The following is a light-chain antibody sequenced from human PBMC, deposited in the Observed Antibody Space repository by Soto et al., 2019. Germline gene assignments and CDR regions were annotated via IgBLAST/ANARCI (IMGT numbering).Light chain of an antibody. Sequence: QSVLTQPPSVSGAPGQRVTISCTGSSSNIGAGYDVHWYQQLPGTAPKFLIYGNSNRPSGVPDRFSGSKSGTSASLAITGLQAEDEADYYCQSYDSNLSVVFGGGTKLTVL. J-gene: IGLJ2*01. CDR1: SSNIGAGYD. CDR3: QSYDSNLSVV. CDR2: GNS. V-gene: IGLV1-40*01.